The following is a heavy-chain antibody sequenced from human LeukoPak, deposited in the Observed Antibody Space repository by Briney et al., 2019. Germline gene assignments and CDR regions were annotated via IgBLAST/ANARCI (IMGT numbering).Heavy chain of an antibody. Sequence: VASVKVSCKASGYTFTGYYMHWVRQAPGQGLEWMGWINPNINPNSGGTNFAQKFQGRVTMTRDTSIGTAYMELNRLTSDDTAVYYCARDGAAVAIDAFDIWGQGTMVTVSS. CDR1: GYTFTGYY. V-gene: IGHV1-2*02. CDR3: ARDGAAVAIDAFDI. D-gene: IGHD6-19*01. CDR2: INPNINPNSGGT. J-gene: IGHJ3*02.